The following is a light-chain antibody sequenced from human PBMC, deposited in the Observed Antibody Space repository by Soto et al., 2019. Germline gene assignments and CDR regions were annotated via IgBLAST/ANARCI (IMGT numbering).Light chain of an antibody. CDR1: QSIAIW. Sequence: IQMTQSPATLSASVGDRVTITCRASQSIAIWLAWYQQKPGKAPKFLIHKASSLQSGVPSRFSGSGSGTEFTVTISSLQPDDFATYYCQQHNSYPLTFGGGTKVEIK. CDR2: KAS. V-gene: IGKV1-5*03. CDR3: QQHNSYPLT. J-gene: IGKJ4*01.